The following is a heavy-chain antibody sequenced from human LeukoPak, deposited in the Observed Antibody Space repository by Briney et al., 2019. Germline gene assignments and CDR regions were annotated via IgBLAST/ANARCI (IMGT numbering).Heavy chain of an antibody. CDR2: IYYKGST. CDR3: VRRDNTGWNYFDY. CDR1: GGSINSHY. D-gene: IGHD6-19*01. V-gene: IGHV4-59*08. Sequence: SETLSLTCTVSGGSINSHYWSWIRQPPGKGLEWIGDIYYKGSTNYNPSLKSRVTISVDTSKNHLSLKLTSVLAADTAIYYCVRRDNTGWNYFDYWGQGILVAVSS. J-gene: IGHJ4*02.